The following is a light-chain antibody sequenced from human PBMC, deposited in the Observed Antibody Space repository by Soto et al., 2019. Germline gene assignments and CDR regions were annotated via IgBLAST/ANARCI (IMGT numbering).Light chain of an antibody. V-gene: IGLV2-14*03. CDR1: VSDVGGYDS. CDR3: CSYTTSTTYV. CDR2: GVN. Sequence: QSVLTQPASVSGSPAQSITISCTGTVSDVGGYDSVSWYQQHPGRAPKLIIYGVNNRPSGVSNRFSASKSADTASLTISGLQAEDEANYYCCSYTTSTTYVFGTGTKV. J-gene: IGLJ1*01.